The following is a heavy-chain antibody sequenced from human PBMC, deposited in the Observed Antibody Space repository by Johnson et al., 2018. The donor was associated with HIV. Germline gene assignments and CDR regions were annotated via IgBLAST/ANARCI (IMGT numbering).Heavy chain of an antibody. D-gene: IGHD3-16*01. Sequence: QVQLVESGGALVQPGRSLRLSCAASGFSFSDYYMTWIRQAPVKGLEWVSYISSSGGTKYYADSLKGRFTISRDNAKNSLYLQMNSLRVEDTAVYYCARDGGRGDFDIWGQGTRVSVSS. CDR2: ISSSGGTK. CDR3: ARDGGRGDFDI. CDR1: GFSFSDYY. V-gene: IGHV3-11*04. J-gene: IGHJ3*02.